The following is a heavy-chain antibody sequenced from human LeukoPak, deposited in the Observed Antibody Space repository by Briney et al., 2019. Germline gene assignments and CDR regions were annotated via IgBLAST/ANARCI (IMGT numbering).Heavy chain of an antibody. D-gene: IGHD2-15*01. CDR3: ARVYCSGGSCYSGGPYDY. CDR2: ISSSGSTI. V-gene: IGHV3-48*03. CDR1: GFTFSSYE. J-gene: IGHJ4*02. Sequence: GGSLRLSCAASGFTFSSYEMNWVSQAPGKGLEWVSYISSSGSTIYYADSVKGRFTISRDNAKNSLYLQMNSLRAEDTAVYYCARVYCSGGSCYSGGPYDYWGQGTLVTVSS.